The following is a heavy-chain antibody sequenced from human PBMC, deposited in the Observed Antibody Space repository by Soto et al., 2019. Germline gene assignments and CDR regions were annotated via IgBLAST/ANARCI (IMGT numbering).Heavy chain of an antibody. V-gene: IGHV4-59*08. Sequence: QVQLQESGPGLVKPSETLSLTCTVSGGSISSYYWNWIRQPPGKGLEWIAYIYNSGSTNYNPSLKSRVTISVDTSKNQFSLKLSSVTAADTAVYYCARGRYGGSRVENCFDYWGQGTLVTVSS. CDR1: GGSISSYY. CDR2: IYNSGST. CDR3: ARGRYGGSRVENCFDY. D-gene: IGHD5-12*01. J-gene: IGHJ4*02.